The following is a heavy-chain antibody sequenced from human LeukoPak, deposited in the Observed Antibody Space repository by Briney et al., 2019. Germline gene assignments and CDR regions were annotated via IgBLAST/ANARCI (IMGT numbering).Heavy chain of an antibody. CDR3: ARDRKDGDWYFDL. Sequence: TGGSLRLSCAASGFTFSSYSMNWVRQAPGKGLEWVSSISSSSSYIYYADSVKGRFTISRDNAKNSLYLQMNSLRAEDTAVYYCARDRKDGDWYFDLWGRGTLVTVSS. J-gene: IGHJ2*01. CDR2: ISSSSSYI. D-gene: IGHD1-14*01. V-gene: IGHV3-21*01. CDR1: GFTFSSYS.